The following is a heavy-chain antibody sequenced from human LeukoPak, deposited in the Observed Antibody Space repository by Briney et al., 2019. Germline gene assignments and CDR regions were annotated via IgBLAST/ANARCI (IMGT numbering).Heavy chain of an antibody. CDR1: GFTFSSYE. J-gene: IGHJ6*03. CDR2: ISSSGSTI. Sequence: GGSLRLSCAASGFTFSSYEMNWVRQAPGKGLEWVSYISSSGSTIYYADSVKGRFTISRDNAKNSLYLQMNSLRAEDTAVYYCAKDLEGTAAAAPKTCYYYYMDVWGKGTTVTVSS. CDR3: AKDLEGTAAAAPKTCYYYYMDV. D-gene: IGHD6-13*01. V-gene: IGHV3-48*03.